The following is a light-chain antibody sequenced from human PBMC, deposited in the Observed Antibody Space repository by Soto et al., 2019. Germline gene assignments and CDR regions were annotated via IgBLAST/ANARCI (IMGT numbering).Light chain of an antibody. J-gene: IGKJ5*01. Sequence: EIVLTHSPASLPLSPGERATLSCRASQSVSSFLAWYQQKPGQAPRLLIYDASNRATGIPARFSGSGSGTDFILTTSSLEPDDFAVYYCQQRISWPPITFGQGTRLEIK. CDR2: DAS. CDR3: QQRISWPPIT. V-gene: IGKV3-11*01. CDR1: QSVSSF.